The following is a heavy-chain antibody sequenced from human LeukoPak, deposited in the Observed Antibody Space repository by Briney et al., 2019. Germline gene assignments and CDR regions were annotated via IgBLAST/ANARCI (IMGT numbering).Heavy chain of an antibody. J-gene: IGHJ5*02. V-gene: IGHV1-69*05. CDR2: IIPIFGTA. CDR1: GGTFSSYA. D-gene: IGHD3-10*01. Sequence: ASVKVSCEASGGTFSSYAISWVRQAPGQGLEWMGRIIPIFGTANYAQKFQGRVTITTDESTSTAYMELSSLRSEDTAVYYCASHYYGSGSYDNWFDPWGQGTLVTVSS. CDR3: ASHYYGSGSYDNWFDP.